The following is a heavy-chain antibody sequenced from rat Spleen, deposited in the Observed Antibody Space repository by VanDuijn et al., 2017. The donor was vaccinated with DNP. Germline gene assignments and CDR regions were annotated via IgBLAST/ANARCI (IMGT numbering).Heavy chain of an antibody. Sequence: EVQLVESGGGLVQPGRSLKLSCAASGFTFSDYYMAWVRQAPKKGLEWVASISYEGSNTYCGDSVKGRFTISRDDAKSTLYLQMDSLRSEDTATYYCARHNYNFDYWGQGVMVTVSS. V-gene: IGHV5-22*01. CDR1: GFTFSDYY. J-gene: IGHJ2*01. CDR3: ARHNYNFDY. D-gene: IGHD1-1*01. CDR2: ISYEGSNT.